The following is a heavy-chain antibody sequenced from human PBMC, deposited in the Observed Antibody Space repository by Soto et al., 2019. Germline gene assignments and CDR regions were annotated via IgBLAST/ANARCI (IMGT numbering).Heavy chain of an antibody. CDR3: AKADGEQCLLPHLEN. Sequence: VQLLESGGDLVRPGESLRLSCAASGFNFNKYAMSWVRQAPGEGLEWVSGISCCGGTASYADSVKGRFTIARDDSKNTLFLHMNSLRVEDTAEYYCAKADGEQCLLPHLENWGRGTLVTVS. CDR2: ISCCGGTA. J-gene: IGHJ4*02. D-gene: IGHD6-19*01. CDR1: GFNFNKYA. V-gene: IGHV3-23*01.